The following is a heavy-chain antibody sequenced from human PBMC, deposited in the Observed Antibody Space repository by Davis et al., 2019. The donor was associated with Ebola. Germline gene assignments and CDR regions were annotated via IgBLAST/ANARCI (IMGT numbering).Heavy chain of an antibody. J-gene: IGHJ6*02. D-gene: IGHD5-18*01. CDR1: GGSISSSTYY. CDR3: ARPVSPGYTYGYYYYDMDV. Sequence: SETLSLTCAVSGGSISSSTYYWGWIRQPPGKGLEWIGSIYNSGSTYYNPSLDSRVTISVDTSKNQLPLKLTSVTATDTAVYYCARPVSPGYTYGYYYYDMDVWGQGTTVTVSS. CDR2: IYNSGST. V-gene: IGHV4-39*01.